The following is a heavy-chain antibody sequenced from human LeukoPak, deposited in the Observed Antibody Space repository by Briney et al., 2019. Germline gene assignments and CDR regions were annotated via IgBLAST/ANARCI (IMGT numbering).Heavy chain of an antibody. CDR2: IYYSGST. Sequence: SQTLSLTCTVSGGSISSGGYYWSWIRQHPGKGLEWIGYIYYSGSTNYNPSLKSRVTISVDTSKNQFSLKLSSVTAADTAVYYCARLRDVYDFWSGPPYYFDYWGQGTLVTVSS. J-gene: IGHJ4*02. D-gene: IGHD3-3*01. CDR3: ARLRDVYDFWSGPPYYFDY. CDR1: GGSISSGGYY. V-gene: IGHV4-31*03.